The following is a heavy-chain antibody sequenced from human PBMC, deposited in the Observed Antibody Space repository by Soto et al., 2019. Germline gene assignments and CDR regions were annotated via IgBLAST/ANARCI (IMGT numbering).Heavy chain of an antibody. CDR2: IYYSGST. Sequence: QVQLQESGPGLVKPSDTLSLTCTVSGGSISSYYWSWIRQPPGKGLEWIGYIYYSGSTNYNPSLKSRVTISVDTSKNQFSLKLSSVTAADTAVYYCARDKKGEDWFDPWGQGTLVTVSS. D-gene: IGHD3-10*01. V-gene: IGHV4-59*01. CDR1: GGSISSYY. J-gene: IGHJ5*02. CDR3: ARDKKGEDWFDP.